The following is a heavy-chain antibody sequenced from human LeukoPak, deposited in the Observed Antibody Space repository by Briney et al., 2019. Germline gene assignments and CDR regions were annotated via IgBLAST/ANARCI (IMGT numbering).Heavy chain of an antibody. V-gene: IGHV1-2*02. Sequence: ASVKVSCKASGYTFTGYYMHWVRQAPGQGLEWMGWINPNSGGTNYAQKFQGRVTMTRDTSISTAYMELSRLRSDDTAVYYCARGRVLRFLEWLFTNDYWGQGTLVTVSS. CDR3: ARGRVLRFLEWLFTNDY. CDR2: INPNSGGT. CDR1: GYTFTGYY. D-gene: IGHD3-3*01. J-gene: IGHJ4*02.